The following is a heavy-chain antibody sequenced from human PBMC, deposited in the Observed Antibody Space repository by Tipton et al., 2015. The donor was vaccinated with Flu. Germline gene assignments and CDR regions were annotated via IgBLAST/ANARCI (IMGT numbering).Heavy chain of an antibody. V-gene: IGHV4-4*07. J-gene: IGHJ4*02. D-gene: IGHD6-19*01. CDR1: GDSISSYY. CDR3: ARGQGNSGWRYFDY. Sequence: LRLSCTVSGDSISSYYWSWIRQPAGKGLEWIGRIYTSGSTNYSPSLKSRVTMSVDTSKNQFSLKLSSMTAADTAVYYCARGQGNSGWRYFDYWGQGTLVTVSS. CDR2: IYTSGST.